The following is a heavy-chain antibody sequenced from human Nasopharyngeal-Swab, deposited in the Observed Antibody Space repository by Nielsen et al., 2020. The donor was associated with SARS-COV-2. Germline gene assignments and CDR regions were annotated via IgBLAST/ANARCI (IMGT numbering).Heavy chain of an antibody. J-gene: IGHJ6*03. Sequence: GESLKISCAASGFTFSSYAMSWVRQAPGKGLEWVSAISGSGGSTYYADSVKGRFTISRGNSKNTLYLQMNSLRAEDTAVYYCARDSGGIVVVPAAPWHYMDVWGKGTTVTVSS. D-gene: IGHD2-2*01. CDR2: ISGSGGST. CDR3: ARDSGGIVVVPAAPWHYMDV. CDR1: GFTFSSYA. V-gene: IGHV3-23*01.